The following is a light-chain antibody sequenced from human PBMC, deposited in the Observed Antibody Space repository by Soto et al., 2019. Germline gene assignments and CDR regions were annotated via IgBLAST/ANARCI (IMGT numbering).Light chain of an antibody. CDR2: GAS. Sequence: EIVLTQSPCTRSLSPGERATLSCRASQSVSSNLAWYQQKPGQAPRLLIYGASTRATGIPARFRGSGSGTEFTLTISSLQSEDFAVYHCQHYNNWPPITFGQGTRLEI. CDR1: QSVSSN. J-gene: IGKJ5*01. CDR3: QHYNNWPPIT. V-gene: IGKV3-15*01.